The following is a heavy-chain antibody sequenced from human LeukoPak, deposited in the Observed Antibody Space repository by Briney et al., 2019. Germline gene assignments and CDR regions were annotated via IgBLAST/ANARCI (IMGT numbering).Heavy chain of an antibody. D-gene: IGHD2-2*01. CDR3: ARSRYCSSTSCYNYDY. J-gene: IGHJ4*02. V-gene: IGHV4-4*07. CDR2: IYTSGST. CDR1: GGSISSYY. Sequence: PSETLSLTCTVSGGSISSYYWSWIRQPAGKGLEWVGRIYTSGSTNYNPSLKSRVTMSVDTPKHQFSLKLSSVTAADTAVYYCARSRYCSSTSCYNYDYWGQGTLVTVSS.